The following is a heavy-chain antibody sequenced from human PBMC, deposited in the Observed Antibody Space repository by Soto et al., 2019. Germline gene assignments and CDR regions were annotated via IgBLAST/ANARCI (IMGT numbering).Heavy chain of an antibody. CDR3: ARDQARAVAGIPDY. J-gene: IGHJ4*02. V-gene: IGHV1-18*01. CDR2: ISAYNGNT. CDR1: GYTFTSYG. Sequence: RASVKVSCKASGYTFTSYGISWVRQAPGQGLEWMGWISAYNGNTNYAQKLQGRVTMTTDTSTSTAYMELRSLRSDDTAVYYCARDQARAVAGIPDYWGQGTLVTVSS. D-gene: IGHD6-19*01.